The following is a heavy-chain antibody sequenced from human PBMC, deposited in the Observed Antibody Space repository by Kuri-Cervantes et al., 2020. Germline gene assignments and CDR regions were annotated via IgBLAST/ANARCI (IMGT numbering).Heavy chain of an antibody. Sequence: GGSLRLSCVASGFTFSGYWVSWVRQAPGKGLEWVANIKEDGSEKYYVDSVKGRFTISRENAKNSLYLQMNSLRAGDTAVYYCARSRPAGVPFDYWGQGTLVTVSS. CDR3: ARSRPAGVPFDY. V-gene: IGHV3-7*01. D-gene: IGHD2-2*01. J-gene: IGHJ4*02. CDR1: GFTFSGYW. CDR2: IKEDGSEK.